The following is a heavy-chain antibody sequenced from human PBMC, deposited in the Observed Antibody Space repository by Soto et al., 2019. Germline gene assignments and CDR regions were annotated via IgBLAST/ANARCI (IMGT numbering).Heavy chain of an antibody. CDR2: IFSLGTT. J-gene: IGHJ5*01. CDR3: ARAGENETVAVGWFDS. CDR1: VDSIGGVEYY. Sequence: QVQLQESGPGLVKPSQTLSLPCTVSVDSIGGVEYYWTWFGQPPGKGLGWIGYIFSLGTTYYNPSLRSRVIMSADTSKNQFSLQLRSVTAADTAVYYCARAGENETVAVGWFDSWGQGSLVTVSS. V-gene: IGHV4-30-4*01. D-gene: IGHD1-1*01.